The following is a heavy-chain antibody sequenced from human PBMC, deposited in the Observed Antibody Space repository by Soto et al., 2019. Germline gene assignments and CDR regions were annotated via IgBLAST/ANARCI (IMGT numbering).Heavy chain of an antibody. CDR3: ARGPSYSDSYFDH. CDR2: ISTNGGST. Sequence: PGGSLRLSCSASGFTFSIYAMHWVRQAPGKGLEYVSSISTNGGSTHYADSVEGRFTISRDNSKNTVYLQMNSLRLEDTAVYYCARGPSYSDSYFDHWGQGTLVTVSS. CDR1: GFTFSIYA. D-gene: IGHD4-17*01. J-gene: IGHJ4*02. V-gene: IGHV3-64*04.